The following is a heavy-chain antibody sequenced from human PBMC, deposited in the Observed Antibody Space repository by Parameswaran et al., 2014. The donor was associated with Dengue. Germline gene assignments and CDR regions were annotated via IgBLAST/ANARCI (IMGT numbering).Heavy chain of an antibody. V-gene: IGHV4-31*02. CDR2: IYYSGST. J-gene: IGHJ4*02. Sequence: RWIRQPPGKGLEWIGYIYYSGSTYYNPSLKSRVTISVDTSKNQFSLKLSSVTAADTAVYYCATLPDTANEGHYFDYWGQGTLVTVSS. D-gene: IGHD5-18*01. CDR3: ATLPDTANEGHYFDY.